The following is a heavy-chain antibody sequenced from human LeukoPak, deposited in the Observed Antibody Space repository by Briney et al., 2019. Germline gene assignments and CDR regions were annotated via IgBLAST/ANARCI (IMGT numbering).Heavy chain of an antibody. CDR3: ARPGNCSGGTCYWYFDP. CDR2: IYYRGST. V-gene: IGHV4-59*08. J-gene: IGHJ2*01. CDR1: GDSINNYY. Sequence: SETLSLTCSVSGDSINNYYWSWIRQPPGKGLEWIGHIYYRGSTNYNPSLKSRVTISVDTSKNQFSLKLSSVTAADTAVYYCARPGNCSGGTCYWYFDPWGRGTLVTVSS. D-gene: IGHD2-15*01.